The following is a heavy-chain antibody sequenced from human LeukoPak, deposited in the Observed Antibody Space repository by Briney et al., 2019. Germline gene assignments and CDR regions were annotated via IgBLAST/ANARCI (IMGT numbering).Heavy chain of an antibody. CDR1: GFTFSDYA. J-gene: IGHJ4*03. Sequence: PGGSLRLSCAASGFTFSDYAVHWVRQAPGKGLEWVAVISYNGSDKYYADSVKGRFTISRDNSKNTLYLQMNSLRAEDAAVYYCTRDLFISRAATGYFDYWGRGTLVTVSS. CDR2: ISYNGSDK. CDR3: TRDLFISRAATGYFDY. V-gene: IGHV3-30*14. D-gene: IGHD2-15*01.